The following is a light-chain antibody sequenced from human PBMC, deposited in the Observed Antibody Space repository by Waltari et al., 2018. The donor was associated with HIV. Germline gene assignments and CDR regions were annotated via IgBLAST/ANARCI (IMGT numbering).Light chain of an antibody. Sequence: SYVLPQSPSVSVDSGATAMITCGGPQVGAKSIYWYRQRAGQAPLLVSQYDVERPSGIPERISASKAEKTATLTITGVEAGDEADYFCQVWDSGSRSVVFGGGTKLTVL. CDR2: YDV. CDR3: QVWDSGSRSVV. V-gene: IGLV3-21*04. CDR1: QVGAKS. J-gene: IGLJ2*01.